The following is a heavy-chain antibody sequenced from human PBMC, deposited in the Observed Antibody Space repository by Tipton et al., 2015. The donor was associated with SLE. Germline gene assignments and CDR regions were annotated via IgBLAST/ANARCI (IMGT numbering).Heavy chain of an antibody. CDR1: GGSISSSSYY. Sequence: TLSLTCTVSGGSISSSSYYWSWIRQPPGKGLEWIGEINNSGSTNYNPSLKSRVIISVDTSKNQFSLKLSSVTAADTAVHYCARRSRPFDYWGQGTLVTVSS. V-gene: IGHV4-39*07. J-gene: IGHJ4*02. CDR3: ARRSRPFDY. D-gene: IGHD3-10*01. CDR2: INNSGST.